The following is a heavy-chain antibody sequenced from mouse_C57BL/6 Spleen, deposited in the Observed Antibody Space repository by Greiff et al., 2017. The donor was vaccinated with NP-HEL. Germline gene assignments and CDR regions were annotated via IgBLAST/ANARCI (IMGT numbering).Heavy chain of an antibody. CDR1: GFTFSSYG. CDR3: ARQNDAWFAY. Sequence: EVQLVESGGDLVKPGGSLKLSCAASGFTFSSYGMSWVRQTPDKRLEWVATISSGGSYTYYQDSVKGRFTISRDNAKNTLYLQRSSLKSEYTAMYYCARQNDAWFAYWGQGTLVTVSA. CDR2: ISSGGSYT. J-gene: IGHJ3*01. V-gene: IGHV5-6*01.